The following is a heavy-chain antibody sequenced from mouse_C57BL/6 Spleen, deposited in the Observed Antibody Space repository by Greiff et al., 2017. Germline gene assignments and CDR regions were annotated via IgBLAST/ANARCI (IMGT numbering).Heavy chain of an antibody. CDR2: ISSGGSYT. CDR1: GFTFSSYG. CDR3: ARHWVVGGNYFDY. J-gene: IGHJ2*01. V-gene: IGHV5-6*01. Sequence: EVHLVESGGDLVKPGGSLKLSCAASGFTFSSYGMSWVRQTPDKRLEWVATISSGGSYTYYPDIVQGRFTISRDNAKNTLYLQISSLKSEDTAMYYCARHWVVGGNYFDYWGQGTTLTVSS. D-gene: IGHD1-1*01.